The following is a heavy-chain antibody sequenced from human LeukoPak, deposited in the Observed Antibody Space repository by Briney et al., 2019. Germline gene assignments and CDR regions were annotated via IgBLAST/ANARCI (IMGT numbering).Heavy chain of an antibody. J-gene: IGHJ4*02. CDR2: ISYDGSNK. CDR3: ARDPAAAGESYFYY. D-gene: IGHD6-13*01. V-gene: IGHV3-30-3*01. CDR1: GFTFSSYA. Sequence: QVQLVESGGGVVQPGRSLRLSCAASGFTFSSYAMHWVRQAPGKGLEWVAVISYDGSNKYYADSVKGRFTISRDNSKNTLYLQMNSLRAEDTAVYYCARDPAAAGESYFYYWGQGTLVTVSS.